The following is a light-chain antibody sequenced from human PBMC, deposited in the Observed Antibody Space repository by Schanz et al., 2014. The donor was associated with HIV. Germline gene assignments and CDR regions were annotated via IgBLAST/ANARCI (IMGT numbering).Light chain of an antibody. CDR1: NSNIGAGYD. Sequence: QPVLTQPPSVSGAPGQRVTISCTGSNSNIGAGYDVHWYQQLPGTAPKLLIYGNSNRPSGVPDRFSGSRSGTSASLAITGLQTEDEADYYCAAWDASLNGVVFGGGTKLTVL. V-gene: IGLV1-40*01. J-gene: IGLJ2*01. CDR3: AAWDASLNGVV. CDR2: GNS.